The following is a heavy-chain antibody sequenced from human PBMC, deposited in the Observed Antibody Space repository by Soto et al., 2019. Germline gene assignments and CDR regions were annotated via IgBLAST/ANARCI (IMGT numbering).Heavy chain of an antibody. Sequence: QVQLVESGGGVVHPGRSLRLSCAGSGFTLSTYSMHWVRQPPGNVLECVAVISYDGNKKFYRDFVKGRFSISRDTSMHTVYLEMNSLSPEGTGVYSCARSIAVAGLDYWGQGTLVTVSS. CDR1: GFTLSTYS. CDR3: ARSIAVAGLDY. D-gene: IGHD6-19*01. J-gene: IGHJ4*02. CDR2: ISYDGNKK. V-gene: IGHV3-30*01.